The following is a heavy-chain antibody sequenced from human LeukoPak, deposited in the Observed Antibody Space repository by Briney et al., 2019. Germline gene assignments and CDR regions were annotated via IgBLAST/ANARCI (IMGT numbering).Heavy chain of an antibody. CDR3: ARGRRGGDLWCDAFDI. CDR2: IYYSGST. CDR1: GGSISSYY. Sequence: SETLSLTCTVSGGSISSYYWSWIRQPPGKGLEWIGYIYYSGSTNYNPSLKSRVTISVDTSKNQFSLKLSSVTAADTAVYYCARGRRGGDLWCDAFDIWGQGTMVTVSS. D-gene: IGHD2-21*02. V-gene: IGHV4-59*01. J-gene: IGHJ3*02.